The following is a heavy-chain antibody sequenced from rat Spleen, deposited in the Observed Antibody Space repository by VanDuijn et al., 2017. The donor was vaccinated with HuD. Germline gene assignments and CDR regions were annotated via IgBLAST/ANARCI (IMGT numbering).Heavy chain of an antibody. J-gene: IGHJ4*01. CDR3: ARSFSYVMDA. CDR1: GYSITSNY. Sequence: EVQLQESGPGLVKPSQSLSLTCSVTGYSITSNYWGWIRKFPGNKLEWMGYINSEGSTKYNPPLKSQISITRDTSKNRFFLQLTSVITEDTATYYCARSFSYVMDAWGLGTSVTVSS. V-gene: IGHV3-3*01. CDR2: INSEGST.